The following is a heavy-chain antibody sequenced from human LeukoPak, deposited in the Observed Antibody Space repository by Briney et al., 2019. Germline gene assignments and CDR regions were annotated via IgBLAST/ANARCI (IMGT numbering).Heavy chain of an antibody. J-gene: IGHJ1*01. D-gene: IGHD6-13*01. V-gene: IGHV3-53*01. Sequence: GGSLRLSCAASGFTVSSNYMSWVRQAPGKGLEWVSVIYSGGSTYHADSVKGRYTISRDNSKNTLYLQINSLRAEDTAVYYCARGPIPYSISWYLQHWGQGTLVTVSS. CDR1: GFTVSSNY. CDR2: IYSGGST. CDR3: ARGPIPYSISWYLQH.